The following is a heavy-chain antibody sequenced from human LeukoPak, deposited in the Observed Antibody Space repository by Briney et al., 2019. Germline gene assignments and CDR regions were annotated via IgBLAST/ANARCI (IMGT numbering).Heavy chain of an antibody. CDR2: ISGSGGST. CDR1: RFTFSSYA. CDR3: AKARPYYDILTGYDY. J-gene: IGHJ4*02. V-gene: IGHV3-23*01. D-gene: IGHD3-9*01. Sequence: GGSLRLSCAASRFTFSSYAMSWVRQAPGKGLEWVSAISGSGGSTYYADSVKGRFTISRDNSKNTLYLQMNSLRAEDTAVYYCAKARPYYDILTGYDYWGQGTLVTVSS.